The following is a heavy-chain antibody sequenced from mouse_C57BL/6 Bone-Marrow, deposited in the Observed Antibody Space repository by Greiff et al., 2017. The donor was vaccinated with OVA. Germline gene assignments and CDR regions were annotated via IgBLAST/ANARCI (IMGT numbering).Heavy chain of an antibody. D-gene: IGHD2-12*01. J-gene: IGHJ4*01. CDR3: ATRYYSYDGAYYAMDY. CDR2: INPSNGGT. Sequence: QVQLQQPGTELVKPGASVKLSCKASGYTFTSSWMHWVKQRPGQGLEWIGNINPSNGGTNYNEKFKSKATLTVDKSSSTAYMQLSSLTSEDAAVYYCATRYYSYDGAYYAMDYWGQGTSVTVSA. CDR1: GYTFTSSW. V-gene: IGHV1-53*01.